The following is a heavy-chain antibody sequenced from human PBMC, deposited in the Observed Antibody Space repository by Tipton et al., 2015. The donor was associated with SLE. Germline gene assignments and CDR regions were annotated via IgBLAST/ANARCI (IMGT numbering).Heavy chain of an antibody. CDR2: INHSGGT. D-gene: IGHD4-17*01. J-gene: IGHJ4*02. V-gene: IGHV4-34*01. Sequence: TLSLTCAVYGGSFSGYYWSWIRQPPGKGLEWIGEINHSGGTNYNPSLKSRVTISVDTSKNQFSLKLSSVTAADTAVYYCAREGSMTTVTYFDYWGQGTLVTVSS. CDR1: GGSFSGYY. CDR3: AREGSMTTVTYFDY.